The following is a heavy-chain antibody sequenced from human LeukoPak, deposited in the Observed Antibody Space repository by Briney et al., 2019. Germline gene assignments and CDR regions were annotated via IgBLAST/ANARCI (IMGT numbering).Heavy chain of an antibody. J-gene: IGHJ4*02. CDR2: IKQDGSEK. CDR1: GFTFISYW. V-gene: IGHV3-7*01. Sequence: GGSLRLSCAASGFTFISYWMSWVRQAPGKGLEWVANIKQDGSEKYYVDSVKGRFTISRDNAKSSLYLQMNSLRAEDTAVYYCARDRGYYDSSGYYYDYWGQGTLVTVSS. CDR3: ARDRGYYDSSGYYYDY. D-gene: IGHD3-22*01.